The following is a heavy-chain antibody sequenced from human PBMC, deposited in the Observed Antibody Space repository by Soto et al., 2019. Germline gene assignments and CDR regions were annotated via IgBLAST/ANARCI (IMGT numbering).Heavy chain of an antibody. Sequence: PSETLSLTCTVSGGSISSTVSGGSISSYYWSWIRQSPGKGLEWIGYIYHTGGTKYNPSLKSRVTISVDTSKNQFSLKLTSVTAADTAVYFRARSAKRALAGTLWFDPWGQGTLVTVSS. J-gene: IGHJ5*02. CDR2: IYHTGGT. V-gene: IGHV4-61*01. D-gene: IGHD6-19*01. CDR3: ARSAKRALAGTLWFDP. CDR1: GGSISSTVSGGSISSYY.